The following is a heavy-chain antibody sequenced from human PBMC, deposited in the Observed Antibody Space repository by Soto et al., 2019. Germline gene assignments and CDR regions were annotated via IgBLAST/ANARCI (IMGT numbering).Heavy chain of an antibody. CDR2: ITPSSTYM. D-gene: IGHD3-16*01. CDR1: GFTFKTYS. CDR3: ARGMGQVDL. Sequence: DVQVVESGGGLVKPGGSLRLSCSTSGFTFKTYSMNWVRQAPAKGLEWVSSITPSSTYMYYADSVKGRFTISRDNAQKSVYLQMNSMRAEDYAVYYCARGMGQVDLWGQGNVVTVSS. V-gene: IGHV3-21*01. J-gene: IGHJ4*02.